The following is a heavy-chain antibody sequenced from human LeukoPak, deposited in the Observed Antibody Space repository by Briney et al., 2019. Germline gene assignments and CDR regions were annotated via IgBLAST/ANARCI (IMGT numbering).Heavy chain of an antibody. V-gene: IGHV4-61*02. CDR1: GGSISSGSYY. CDR2: IYTSGST. J-gene: IGHJ4*02. D-gene: IGHD6-13*01. CDR3: ARFVAAAGNFDY. Sequence: SETLSLTCTVSGGSISSGSYYWSWIRQPAGKGLEWIGRIYTSGSTNYNPSLKSRVTISVDTSKNQFSLKLSSVTAADTAVYYCARFVAAAGNFDYWGQGTLVTVSS.